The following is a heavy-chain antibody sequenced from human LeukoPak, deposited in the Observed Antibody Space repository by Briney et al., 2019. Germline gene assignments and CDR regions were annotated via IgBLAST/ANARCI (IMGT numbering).Heavy chain of an antibody. CDR1: GASISSGDYY. J-gene: IGHJ4*02. CDR2: ICYNGIT. Sequence: SQTLSLTCSVSGASISSGDYYWSWVRQPPGKGLEWIGYICYNGITYYNASLRSRLTISVDTSKNQFSLQLNSVTPEDTAVYYCARALRLGWTGVDYWGQGTLVTVSS. CDR3: ARALRLGWTGVDY. V-gene: IGHV4-30-4*01. D-gene: IGHD6-19*01.